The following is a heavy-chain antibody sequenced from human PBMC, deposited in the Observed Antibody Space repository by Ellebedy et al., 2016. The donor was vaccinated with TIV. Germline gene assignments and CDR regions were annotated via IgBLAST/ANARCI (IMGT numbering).Heavy chain of an antibody. CDR2: FSGSGGSA. V-gene: IGHV3-23*01. CDR3: ARDKVVGATLLDY. J-gene: IGHJ4*02. Sequence: GESLKISCAASGFTFSSLAMSWVRQAPGKGLEWVSAFSGSGGSAYYADSVKGRFTVSRDNSRNTLYLQMDSLRAEDTAVYYCARDKVVGATLLDYWGQGTLVTVSS. CDR1: GFTFSSLA. D-gene: IGHD1-26*01.